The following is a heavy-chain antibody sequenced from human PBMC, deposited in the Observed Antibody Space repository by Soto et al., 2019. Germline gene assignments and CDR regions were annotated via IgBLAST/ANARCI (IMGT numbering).Heavy chain of an antibody. CDR1: GYNFTTYG. D-gene: IGHD6-19*01. J-gene: IGHJ4*02. CDR3: ARYQPYSTGYYYFDH. CDR2: ISGHNGHT. Sequence: QVQLVQSGAEVKKPGASVKVSCKTSGYNFTTYGVSWVRQAPGQGLEWMGWISGHNGHTNYAHTFQGRVTMTTDTSTTTAYMELRSLRSDDTAVYYCARYQPYSTGYYYFDHWGQGTL. V-gene: IGHV1-18*01.